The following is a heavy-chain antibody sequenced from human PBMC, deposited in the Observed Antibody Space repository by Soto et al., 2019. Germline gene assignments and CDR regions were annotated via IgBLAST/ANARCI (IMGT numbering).Heavy chain of an antibody. V-gene: IGHV4-34*01. Sequence: SETLSLTCAVYGGSFSGYYWNWIRQPPGKGLEWIGEINHSGSTNYNPSLKSRVTISVGTSKNQFSLKLSSVTAADTAVYYCARGGPPSYYYYSGMDVWGQGTTVTVSS. CDR3: ARGGPPSYYYYSGMDV. J-gene: IGHJ6*02. CDR2: INHSGST. CDR1: GGSFSGYY.